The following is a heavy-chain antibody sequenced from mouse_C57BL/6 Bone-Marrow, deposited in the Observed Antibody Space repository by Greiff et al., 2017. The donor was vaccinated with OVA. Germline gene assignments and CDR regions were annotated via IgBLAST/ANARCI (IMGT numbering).Heavy chain of an antibody. CDR1: GYTFTSYW. D-gene: IGHD2-3*01. Sequence: VQLQQSGTVLARPGASVKMSCKTSGYTFTSYWMHWVKQRPGQGLEWIGAIYPGNSDTSYNQKFKGKAKLTAVTSASTAYMELSSLTNEDSAVYYCTRYDGYSPWFAYWGQGTLVTVSA. J-gene: IGHJ3*01. CDR3: TRYDGYSPWFAY. CDR2: IYPGNSDT. V-gene: IGHV1-5*01.